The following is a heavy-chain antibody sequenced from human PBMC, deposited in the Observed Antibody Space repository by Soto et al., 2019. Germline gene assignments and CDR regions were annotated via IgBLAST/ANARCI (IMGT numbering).Heavy chain of an antibody. D-gene: IGHD6-19*01. Sequence: GESLKISCKSSGYSFTNFWIGWVRQMPGKGLEWMGIIYPGDSDTRYSPSFQGQVTISVDKSISTAYLQWSSLKASDTAMYYCASNLDSSGWYYWFYLWGQGSLVPVAS. CDR1: GYSFTNFW. V-gene: IGHV5-51*01. CDR3: ASNLDSSGWYYWFYL. J-gene: IGHJ5*02. CDR2: IYPGDSDT.